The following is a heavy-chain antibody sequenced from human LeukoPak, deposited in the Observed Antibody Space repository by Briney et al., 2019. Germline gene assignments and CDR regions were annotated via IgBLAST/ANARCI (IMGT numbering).Heavy chain of an antibody. CDR2: INSNGGST. J-gene: IGHJ4*02. Sequence: PGGSLRLSCAASGFTFSSYAMHWVRQAPGKGLEYVSAINSNGGSTYYANSVKGRFTISRDNSKNTLYLQMNSLRAEDTAVYYCAKDRYYGSGSYSDYWGQGTLVTVSS. CDR3: AKDRYYGSGSYSDY. D-gene: IGHD3-10*01. V-gene: IGHV3-64*01. CDR1: GFTFSSYA.